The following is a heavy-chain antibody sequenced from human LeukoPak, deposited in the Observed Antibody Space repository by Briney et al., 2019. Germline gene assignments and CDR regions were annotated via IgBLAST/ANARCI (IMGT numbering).Heavy chain of an antibody. CDR1: GYTFTSYG. CDR3: ARDHYYDYVWGSYRPPWFDP. Sequence: GASVKVSCKASGYTFTSYGISWVRQAPGQGLEWMGWISAYNGNTNYAQKLQGRVTMTTDTSTSTAYMELRSLRSDDTAVYYCARDHYYDYVWGSYRPPWFDPWGQGTLVTVSS. V-gene: IGHV1-18*01. CDR2: ISAYNGNT. J-gene: IGHJ5*02. D-gene: IGHD3-16*02.